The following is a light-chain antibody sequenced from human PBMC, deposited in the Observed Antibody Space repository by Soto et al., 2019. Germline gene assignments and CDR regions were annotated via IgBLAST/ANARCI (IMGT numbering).Light chain of an antibody. CDR2: GPS. J-gene: IGKJ4*01. V-gene: IGKV3-20*01. CDR3: QQYDRSLGPT. CDR1: QSVSSSY. Sequence: EIVLTQSPGTLSLTTGERATLSCRASQSVSSSYLAWYQQKPGQAPRLLIYGPSSRATGIPDRFSGSGSGTDFTLTISRLEPEDFAVYHCQQYDRSLGPTFGGGTKVEIK.